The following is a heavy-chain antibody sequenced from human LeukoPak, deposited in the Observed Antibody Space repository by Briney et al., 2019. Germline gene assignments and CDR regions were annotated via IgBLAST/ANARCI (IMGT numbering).Heavy chain of an antibody. Sequence: GGSLRLSCTASRFTVSANYMSWVRQAPGKGLEWVSGIYSGGRTDYADSVKGRFTISRDISKNTVYLQMNSLRAEDTAVYYCARTYGDYVYILGYWGQGTLVTVSS. CDR3: ARTYGDYVYILGY. J-gene: IGHJ4*02. V-gene: IGHV3-66*01. CDR2: IYSGGRT. CDR1: RFTVSANY. D-gene: IGHD4-17*01.